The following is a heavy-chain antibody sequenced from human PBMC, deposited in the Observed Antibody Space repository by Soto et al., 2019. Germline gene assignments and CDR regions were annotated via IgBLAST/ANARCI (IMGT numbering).Heavy chain of an antibody. CDR3: ARGLIKRERITMAVVVTPFDA. V-gene: IGHV3-9*01. J-gene: IGHJ5*02. CDR1: GFTFDDYA. D-gene: IGHD3-22*01. CDR2: LSWNSGSI. Sequence: GGSLRLSCAASGFTFDDYAMHWVRQAPGKGLEWVSGLSWNSGSIGYGGSVKGRFTISRDNAKKSLYLQMNNLGAEDTALYYCARGLIKRERITMAVVVTPFDAWGQGTLVTVSS.